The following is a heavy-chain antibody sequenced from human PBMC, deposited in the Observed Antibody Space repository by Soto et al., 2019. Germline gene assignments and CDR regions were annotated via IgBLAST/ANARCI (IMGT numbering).Heavy chain of an antibody. CDR1: GLAFPIDD. J-gene: IGHJ3*01. Sequence: QVQLVQSGAEVKKPGASVQVSCKASGLAFPIDDIIWVRQTIGQGLEFMGWMHPSGSNTGYAQKFQGRATFTWNTPTSTAYMDLSGLRSEDTAVYYCARYRTKVPVAFDVWGQGTMVTVSS. CDR2: MHPSGSNT. CDR3: ARYRTKVPVAFDV. V-gene: IGHV1-8*01. D-gene: IGHD3-16*02.